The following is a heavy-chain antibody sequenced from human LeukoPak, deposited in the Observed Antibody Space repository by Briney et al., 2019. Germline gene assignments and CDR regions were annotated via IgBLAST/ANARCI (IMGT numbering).Heavy chain of an antibody. V-gene: IGHV3-48*01. CDR2: ISSRSILI. CDR1: GFTFNGHS. Sequence: GRSLRLSCAASGFTFNGHSMNWGRQAPGKGLEWVSYISSRSILIHYADSVKGRFTISRDDARSSLYLQMNSLRAEDTAVYYCARGYIPPFTLNKYYSFMDVWGKGATVTVSS. D-gene: IGHD2/OR15-2a*01. J-gene: IGHJ6*03. CDR3: ARGYIPPFTLNKYYSFMDV.